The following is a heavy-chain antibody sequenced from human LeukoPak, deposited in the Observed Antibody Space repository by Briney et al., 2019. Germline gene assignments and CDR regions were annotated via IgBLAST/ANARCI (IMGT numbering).Heavy chain of an antibody. J-gene: IGHJ3*02. D-gene: IGHD3-10*01. CDR1: GYTLTELS. CDR2: FDPEDGKT. V-gene: IGHV1-24*01. Sequence: ASVKVSCKVSGYTLTELSMHWVRQAPGKGLEWMGGFDPEDGKTIYAQKFQDRVTMTEDTSTDTAYMELSSLRSEDTAVYYCTTLLLLSPAGDDAFDIWGQGTMVTVSS. CDR3: TTLLLLSPAGDDAFDI.